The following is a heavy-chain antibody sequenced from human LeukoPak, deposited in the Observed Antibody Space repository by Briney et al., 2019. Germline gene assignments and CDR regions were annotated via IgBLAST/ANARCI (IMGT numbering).Heavy chain of an antibody. CDR1: GFTFSSYA. CDR2: ISGSGGST. CDR3: AKEVDWDIVATIFDY. Sequence: GGSLRLSCAASGFTFSSYAMSWVRQAPGKGLEWVSAISGSGGSTYYADSAKGRFTIPRDNSKNTLYLQMNSLRAEDTAVYYCAKEVDWDIVATIFDYWGQGTLVTVSS. D-gene: IGHD5-12*01. J-gene: IGHJ4*02. V-gene: IGHV3-23*01.